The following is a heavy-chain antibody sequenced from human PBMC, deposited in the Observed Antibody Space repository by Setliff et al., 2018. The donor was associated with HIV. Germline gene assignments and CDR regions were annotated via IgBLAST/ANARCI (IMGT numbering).Heavy chain of an antibody. D-gene: IGHD6-13*01. J-gene: IGHJ6*03. CDR3: ARHKDPPGSRWIYYYYYMDL. V-gene: IGHV4-38-2*01. Sequence: SETLSLTCAVSGYSISSAYYWGWIRQPPGKGLEWIGSIYHSGGTYYNPSLKSRVSITVDTSKNQFSLRLRSVSAADTGVYYCARHKDPPGSRWIYYYYYMDLWGEGTTVTVSS. CDR2: IYHSGGT. CDR1: GYSISSAYY.